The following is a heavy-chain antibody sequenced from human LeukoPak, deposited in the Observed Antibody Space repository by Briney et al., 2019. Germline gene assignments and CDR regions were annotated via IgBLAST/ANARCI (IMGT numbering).Heavy chain of an antibody. CDR2: IRSKANSYAT. V-gene: IGHV3-73*01. J-gene: IGHJ4*02. CDR3: TRPSYDSSVSGVVY. D-gene: IGHD3-22*01. Sequence: PGGSLTLSCAPSGFTFSGSAIHWVRQASGKGLEWGGRIRSKANSYATTDAASVKGRFTISRDDSKNTAYLQMNSLKTEDTAVYYCTRPSYDSSVSGVVYWGQGTLVTVSS. CDR1: GFTFSGSA.